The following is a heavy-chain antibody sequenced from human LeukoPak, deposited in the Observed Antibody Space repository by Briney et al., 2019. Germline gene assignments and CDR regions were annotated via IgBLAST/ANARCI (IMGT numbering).Heavy chain of an antibody. CDR1: GFTFSSYA. CDR2: ISGSGGST. Sequence: GGSLRLSCAASGFTFSSYAMSWVRQAPGRGLEWVSAISGSGGSTYYADSVKGRFTISRDNSKNTLYLQMNSLRAEDTAVYYCAKRDYYYYYTDVWGKGTTVTISS. CDR3: AKRDYYYYYTDV. V-gene: IGHV3-23*01. J-gene: IGHJ6*03.